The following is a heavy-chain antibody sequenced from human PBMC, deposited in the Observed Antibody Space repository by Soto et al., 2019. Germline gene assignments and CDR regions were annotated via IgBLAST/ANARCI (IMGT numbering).Heavy chain of an antibody. J-gene: IGHJ4*02. CDR2: INPSGGST. Sequence: ASVKVSCKASGYTFTSYYMHWVRQAPGQGLEWMGIINPSGGSTSYAQKFQGRVTMTRDTSTSTVYMELSSLRSEDTAVYYCAREWTRDYGGNAIYYWGKGTLVTVAS. D-gene: IGHD4-17*01. CDR3: AREWTRDYGGNAIYY. V-gene: IGHV1-46*01. CDR1: GYTFTSYY.